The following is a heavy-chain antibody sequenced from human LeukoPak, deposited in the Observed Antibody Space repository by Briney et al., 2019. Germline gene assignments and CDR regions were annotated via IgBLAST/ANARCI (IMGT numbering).Heavy chain of an antibody. CDR2: ISSNGGST. D-gene: IGHD3-10*01. V-gene: IGHV3-64D*06. Sequence: GGSLRLFCSASGFTFSSYAMHWVRQAPGKGLEYVSAISSNGGSTYYADSVKGRFTISRDNSKNTLYLQMSSLRAEDTAVYYCVKGAMVRPPPFDYWGQGTLVTVSS. CDR1: GFTFSSYA. J-gene: IGHJ4*02. CDR3: VKGAMVRPPPFDY.